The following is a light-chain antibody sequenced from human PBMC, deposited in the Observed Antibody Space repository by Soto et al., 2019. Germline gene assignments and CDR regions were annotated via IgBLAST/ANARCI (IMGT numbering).Light chain of an antibody. V-gene: IGLV2-14*03. CDR3: SSYTSTSTLYV. Sequence: QSALTQPASMSGSPGQSITISCTGTSSDIGGYNYVSWYRQHPGKAPELMIYDVANRPSGVSDRFSGSKSGNTASLTISGLQTEDEADYYCSSYTSTSTLYVFGTGTKLTVL. J-gene: IGLJ1*01. CDR1: SSDIGGYNY. CDR2: DVA.